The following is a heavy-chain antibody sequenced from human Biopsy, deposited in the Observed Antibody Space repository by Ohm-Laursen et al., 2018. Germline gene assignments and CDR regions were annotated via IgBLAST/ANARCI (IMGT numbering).Heavy chain of an antibody. V-gene: IGHV4-4*07. D-gene: IGHD2-21*02. CDR2: ITPTGVT. J-gene: IGHJ4*02. CDR3: ARDDAVTVIRGLYY. CDR1: GGSIDFKY. Sequence: SETLSLTCSVSGGSIDFKYWTWIRQSADKGLEWIGRITPTGVTHYNPSLKSRVTISIDKSKNQFFLKLSSVTAEDTAVYYCARDDAVTVIRGLYYWGQGALVTVSS.